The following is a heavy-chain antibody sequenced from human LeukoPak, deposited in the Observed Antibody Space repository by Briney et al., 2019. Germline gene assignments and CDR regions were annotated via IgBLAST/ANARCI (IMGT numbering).Heavy chain of an antibody. Sequence: PGGSLRLSCAASGITGYSMHWVRQAPGKGLEWVCSISSSSNYIYCADSVKGRFTISRDNAKNSLYLQMNSLRAEDTAVYYCARDQNSGDYYYMDVWGKGTTVTVSS. J-gene: IGHJ6*03. CDR2: ISSSSNYI. CDR3: ARDQNSGDYYYMDV. CDR1: GITGYS. V-gene: IGHV3-21*01. D-gene: IGHD1-26*01.